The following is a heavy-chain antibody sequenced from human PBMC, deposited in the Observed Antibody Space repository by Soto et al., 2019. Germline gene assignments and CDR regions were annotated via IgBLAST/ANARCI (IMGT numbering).Heavy chain of an antibody. CDR1: GLRIDDYA. CDR3: VKDRKPGGADD. Sequence: EVQLVGSGGGLVQPGTSLRLSCEVSGLRIDDYAMHWVRQVPGKGLEWVSGIFWKSGGTGYADSVKGRFTISRDRAKNYLYMQMNGLRGEDTALYYCVKDRKPGGADDWGQGTTVTVSS. V-gene: IGHV3-9*01. CDR2: IFWKSGGT. D-gene: IGHD1-1*01. J-gene: IGHJ6*02.